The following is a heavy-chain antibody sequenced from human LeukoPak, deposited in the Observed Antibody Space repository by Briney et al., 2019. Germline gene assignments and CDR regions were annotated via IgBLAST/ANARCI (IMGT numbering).Heavy chain of an antibody. CDR3: AKGPQSPTTVITRGFFDC. D-gene: IGHD4-23*01. J-gene: IGHJ4*02. CDR2: IIGRGDAT. V-gene: IGHV3-23*01. CDR1: VSSFGVYA. Sequence: GGPLRLSATAPVSSFGVYAMSWVRLAPAKGLDWVSGIIGRGDATYYTDSVQGSFTMSTDNSKHTVHLQMNRLRADASALYYCAKGPQSPTTVITRGFFDCWGQGTLVTVSS.